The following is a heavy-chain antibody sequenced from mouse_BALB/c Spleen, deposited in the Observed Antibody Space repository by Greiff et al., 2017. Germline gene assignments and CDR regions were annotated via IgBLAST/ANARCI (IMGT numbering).Heavy chain of an antibody. CDR3: ARLDFYGSSYAMDN. Sequence: EVQLMESGGGLVQPGGSLYLSCAASGFDFSRYWMSWVRQAPGKGQEWIGEINPGSSTINYTPSLKEKFIITRDNATNTLYLQMSKVRSEDTALYYCARLDFYGSSYAMDNWGQGTSVTVSA. D-gene: IGHD1-1*01. CDR2: INPGSSTI. J-gene: IGHJ4*01. CDR1: GFDFSRYW. V-gene: IGHV4-2*02.